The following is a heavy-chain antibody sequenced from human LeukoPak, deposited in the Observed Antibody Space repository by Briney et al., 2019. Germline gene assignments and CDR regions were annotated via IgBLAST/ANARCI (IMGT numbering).Heavy chain of an antibody. CDR1: GFTFSSYG. V-gene: IGHV3-30*03. CDR2: ISYDGTNK. CDR3: ARAELYASGWYGSVDY. J-gene: IGHJ4*02. D-gene: IGHD6-19*01. Sequence: GGSLRLSCVASGFTFSSYGMHWVRQAPGKGLEWVAVISYDGTNKYYADSVRGRFTISRDNSKNTLYLQMDSLRTEDTAVYYCARAELYASGWYGSVDYWGQGTLVAVSS.